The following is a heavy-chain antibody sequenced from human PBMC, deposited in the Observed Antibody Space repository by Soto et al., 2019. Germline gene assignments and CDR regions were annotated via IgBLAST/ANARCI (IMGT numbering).Heavy chain of an antibody. CDR1: GFSFSDYG. Sequence: VQLVESGGGVVQPGGSLRLSCAASGFSFSDYGMHWVRQAPNKGLEWVAVIWYDGSNKFYLESVKGRFTISRDNSKNTLYLQMNSLRDEDTALYYCARDRAGAVGGSGDYYYDMDVWGQGTTVIVSS. D-gene: IGHD6-13*01. V-gene: IGHV3-33*01. CDR2: IWYDGSNK. J-gene: IGHJ6*01. CDR3: ARDRAGAVGGSGDYYYDMDV.